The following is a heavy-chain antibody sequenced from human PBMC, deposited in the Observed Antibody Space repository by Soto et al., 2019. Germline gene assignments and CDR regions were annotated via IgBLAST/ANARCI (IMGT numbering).Heavy chain of an antibody. CDR2: IRSKAYGGTT. CDR3: TREYGVQLWLNYYYGMDV. CDR1: GFTFGDYA. J-gene: IGHJ6*02. D-gene: IGHD5-18*01. Sequence: GGSLRLSCTASGFTFGDYAMSWVRQAPGKGLEWVGFIRSKAYGGTTEYAASVKGRFTISRDDSKSIAYLQMNSLKTEDTAVYYCTREYGVQLWLNYYYGMDVWGQGTTVTVSS. V-gene: IGHV3-49*04.